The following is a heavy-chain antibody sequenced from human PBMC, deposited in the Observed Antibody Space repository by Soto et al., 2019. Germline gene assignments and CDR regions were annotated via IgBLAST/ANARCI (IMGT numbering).Heavy chain of an antibody. J-gene: IGHJ5*02. CDR2: ISARGTT. D-gene: IGHD7-27*01. Sequence: EVPVLESGGGLVQPGGSLRLSCTTSGFTFINYAFNWVRQAPGRGLEWVSAISARGTTYYADSVKGRFTLSRDISKNTLFLQMNSLRVEDTAVYFCAKDLTGATCAWGQGTVVTVSS. V-gene: IGHV3-23*01. CDR3: AKDLTGATCA. CDR1: GFTFINYA.